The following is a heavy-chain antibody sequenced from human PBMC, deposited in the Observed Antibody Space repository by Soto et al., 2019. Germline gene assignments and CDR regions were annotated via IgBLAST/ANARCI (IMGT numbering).Heavy chain of an antibody. J-gene: IGHJ6*02. Sequence: QVQLVQSGAEVKKPGSSVKVSCKASGGTFSSYAISWVRQAPGQGLEWMGGIIPIFGTANYAQKFQGRVTITADDSTSTAYMELSSLRSEDTAVYYCARSHYDFPMGYYYGMDVWGQGTTVTVSS. V-gene: IGHV1-69*12. D-gene: IGHD3-3*01. CDR3: ARSHYDFPMGYYYGMDV. CDR1: GGTFSSYA. CDR2: IIPIFGTA.